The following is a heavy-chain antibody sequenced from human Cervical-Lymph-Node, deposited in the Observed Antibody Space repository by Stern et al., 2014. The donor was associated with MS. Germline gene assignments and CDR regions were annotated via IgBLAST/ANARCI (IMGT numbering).Heavy chain of an antibody. V-gene: IGHV1-46*01. D-gene: IGHD2-2*01. CDR3: ASSSCYVVCNMDV. Sequence: VQLVESGAEVKKPGASVKVSCKASGYPFTNSYIHWVRQAPGQGLEWMGIINPNDGNTNYAHKFPGRVTMTSETSTSTVYMELSSLGSDNTAVYYCASSSCYVVCNMDVWGQGTTVTVSS. CDR1: GYPFTNSY. CDR2: INPNDGNT. J-gene: IGHJ6*02.